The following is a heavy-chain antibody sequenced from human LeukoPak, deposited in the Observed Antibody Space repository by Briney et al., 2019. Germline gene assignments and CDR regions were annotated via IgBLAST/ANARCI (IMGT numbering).Heavy chain of an antibody. Sequence: GGSLRLSCAASGFTFSTYAMHWFRQTPGKGLEWVAKIKADGGEKDHVDSVKGRFTISRDNAKNSLYLQMNSLRAEDTAVYYCTSANYGPAYWGQGTLVTVSS. CDR1: GFTFSTYA. CDR2: IKADGGEK. V-gene: IGHV3-7*01. D-gene: IGHD5-24*01. CDR3: TSANYGPAY. J-gene: IGHJ4*02.